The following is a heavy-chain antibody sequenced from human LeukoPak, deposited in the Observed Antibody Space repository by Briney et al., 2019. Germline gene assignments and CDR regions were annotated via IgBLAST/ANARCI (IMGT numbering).Heavy chain of an antibody. CDR3: ARESRPPLDYYYYMDV. J-gene: IGHJ6*03. CDR1: GGSFSGYY. V-gene: IGHV4-34*01. Sequence: NPSETLSLTCAVYGGSFSGYYWSWIRQPPGKGLEWIGEINHSGSTNYNPSLKSRVTISVDTSKNQFSLKLSSVTAADTAVYYCARESRPPLDYYYYMDVWGKGTTVTVSS. CDR2: INHSGST. D-gene: IGHD1-14*01.